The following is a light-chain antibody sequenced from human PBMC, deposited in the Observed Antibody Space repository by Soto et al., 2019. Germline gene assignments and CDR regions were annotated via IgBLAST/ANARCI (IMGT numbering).Light chain of an antibody. Sequence: DIQMPPSPSTLSASVGDRVTIACRASQSFSTWLAWYQQKPGKAPELLIYDASILESGVPSRFSGSASGTEFTLTISSLRPDDFATYYCHQYNSYPYTFGQGTKLEIK. J-gene: IGKJ2*01. CDR3: HQYNSYPYT. V-gene: IGKV1-5*01. CDR1: QSFSTW. CDR2: DAS.